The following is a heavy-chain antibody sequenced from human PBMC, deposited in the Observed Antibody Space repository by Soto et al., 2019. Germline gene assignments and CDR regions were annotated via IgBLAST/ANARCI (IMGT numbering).Heavy chain of an antibody. CDR2: ISYDESTQ. CDR3: AKDLFSGGSYPNWFDP. V-gene: IGHV3-30*18. Sequence: QVHLVESGGGVVQPGKSLRLSCEASGFSFRSYGLHWVSQAPGKGLEWIGLISYDESTQFYADSVRGRFTMSRDNSNNTLYLQMTSLRVEDTAVYYCAKDLFSGGSYPNWFDPGGHGTLVTVSS. J-gene: IGHJ5*02. D-gene: IGHD1-26*01. CDR1: GFSFRSYG.